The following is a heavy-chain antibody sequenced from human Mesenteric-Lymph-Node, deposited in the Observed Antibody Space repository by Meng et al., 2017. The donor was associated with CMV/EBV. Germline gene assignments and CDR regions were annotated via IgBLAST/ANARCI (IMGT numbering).Heavy chain of an antibody. Sequence: GSLRLSCAVYGGSFSGYYWSWIRQPPGKGLEWIGSIYHSGSTYYNPSLKSRVTISVDTSKNQFSLKLSSVTAADTAVYYCARDLPRVVVPALYGMDVWGQGTTVTVSS. D-gene: IGHD2-2*01. CDR1: GGSFSGYY. CDR3: ARDLPRVVVPALYGMDV. J-gene: IGHJ6*02. V-gene: IGHV4-34*01. CDR2: IYHSGST.